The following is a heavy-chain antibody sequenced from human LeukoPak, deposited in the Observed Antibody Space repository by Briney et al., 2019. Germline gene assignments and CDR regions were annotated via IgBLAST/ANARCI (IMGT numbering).Heavy chain of an antibody. CDR2: IYYSGST. V-gene: IGHV4-59*12. CDR1: GGSISSYY. J-gene: IGHJ4*02. D-gene: IGHD1-26*01. CDR3: ARVVGATTVADY. Sequence: SETLSLTCTVSGGSISSYYWSWIRQPPGKGLEWIGSIYYSGSTYYNPSLKSRVTISVDTSKNQFSLKLSSVTAADTAVYYCARVVGATTVADYWGQGTLVTVSS.